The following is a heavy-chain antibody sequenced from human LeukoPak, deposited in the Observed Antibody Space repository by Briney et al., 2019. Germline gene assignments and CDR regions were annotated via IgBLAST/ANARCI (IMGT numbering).Heavy chain of an antibody. D-gene: IGHD4-17*01. V-gene: IGHV3-23*01. CDR1: GFTFSSYA. CDR3: AKGTTVTYYYFDY. J-gene: IGHJ4*02. Sequence: GGSLRLSCAASGFTFSSYAMSWVRQAPGKGLEWVSAISGSGGSTYYADSVKGRSTISRDNSKNTLYLQMNSLSAEDTAVYYCAKGTTVTYYYFDYWGQGTLVTVSP. CDR2: ISGSGGST.